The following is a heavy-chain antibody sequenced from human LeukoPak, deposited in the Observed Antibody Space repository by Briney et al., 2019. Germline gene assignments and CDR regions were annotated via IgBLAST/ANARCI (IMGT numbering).Heavy chain of an antibody. V-gene: IGHV4-38-2*02. CDR2: IYHSGST. CDR1: GYSISSGYY. J-gene: IGHJ3*02. D-gene: IGHD3-22*01. Sequence: SETLSLTCTVSGYSISSGYYWGWIRQPPGKGLEWIGSIYHSGSTYYNPSLKSRVTISVDTSKNQFSLKLSSVIAADTAVYYCARDLSGYYYDSSGYSPAFDIWGQGTMVTVSS. CDR3: ARDLSGYYYDSSGYSPAFDI.